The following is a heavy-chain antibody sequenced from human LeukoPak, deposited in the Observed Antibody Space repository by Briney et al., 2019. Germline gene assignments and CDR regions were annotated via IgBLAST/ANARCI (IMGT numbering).Heavy chain of an antibody. D-gene: IGHD3-3*02. J-gene: IGHJ4*02. Sequence: SETLSLTFTVSGGSISSGGYYWSWIRQPPGKGPEWIAYIYESGDTYQNPSLKGRVTISADRSKNQFSLKLSSVTAADTAIYYCARLLAADPNLDYWGQGTLVTVSS. CDR2: IYESGDT. CDR3: ARLLAADPNLDY. V-gene: IGHV4-30-2*01. CDR1: GGSISSGGYY.